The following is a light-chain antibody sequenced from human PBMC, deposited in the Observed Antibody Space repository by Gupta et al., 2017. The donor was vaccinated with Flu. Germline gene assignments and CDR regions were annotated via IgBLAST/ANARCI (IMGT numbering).Light chain of an antibody. J-gene: IGKJ1*01. CDR3: QQYNNWPPRT. Sequence: VMTQSPATLSVSPGERATLSCRASQSVSSNLAWYQQKPGQAPRLLIYGASTRATGIPARFSGSGSGTEFTLTISSLQSEDFAVYYCQQYNNWPPRTVGQGTKVEIK. CDR2: GAS. CDR1: QSVSSN. V-gene: IGKV3D-15*01.